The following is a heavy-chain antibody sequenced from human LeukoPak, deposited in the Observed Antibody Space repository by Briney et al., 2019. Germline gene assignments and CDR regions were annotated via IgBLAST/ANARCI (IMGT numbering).Heavy chain of an antibody. Sequence: GGSLRLSCAASGFAVSRNYMTWVRQAPGKGLEWVSVIYNDGSTFYADSVKGRFAISRDNAKNTVYLQMNSLRVEDTAVYYCARGPWDCWGQGTLVTVSS. CDR2: IYNDGST. CDR3: ARGPWDC. V-gene: IGHV3-53*05. J-gene: IGHJ4*02. CDR1: GFAVSRNY.